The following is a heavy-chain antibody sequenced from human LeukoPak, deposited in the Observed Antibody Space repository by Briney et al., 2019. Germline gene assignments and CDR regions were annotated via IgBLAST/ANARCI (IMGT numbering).Heavy chain of an antibody. CDR3: ARGRLAARHYFDY. CDR1: GGSFSGYC. Sequence: SETLSLTCAVYGGSFSGYCWSWIRQPPGKGLEWIGEINHSGSTNYNPSLKSRVTISVDTSKNQFSLKLSSVTAADTAVYYCARGRLAARHYFDYWGQGTLVTVSS. J-gene: IGHJ4*02. D-gene: IGHD6-6*01. CDR2: INHSGST. V-gene: IGHV4-34*01.